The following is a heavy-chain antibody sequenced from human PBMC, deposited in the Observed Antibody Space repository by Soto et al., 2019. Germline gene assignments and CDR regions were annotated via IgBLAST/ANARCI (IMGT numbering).Heavy chain of an antibody. D-gene: IGHD2-15*01. CDR1: GYTFTGYY. J-gene: IGHJ4*02. Sequence: ASVKVSCKASGYTFTGYYMHWVRQAPGQGLEWMGWINPNSGGTNYAQKFQGWVTMTRDTSISTAYMELSRLRSADTAVYYCARTEDWDYFDYWGQGTLVTVSS. CDR2: INPNSGGT. V-gene: IGHV1-2*04. CDR3: ARTEDWDYFDY.